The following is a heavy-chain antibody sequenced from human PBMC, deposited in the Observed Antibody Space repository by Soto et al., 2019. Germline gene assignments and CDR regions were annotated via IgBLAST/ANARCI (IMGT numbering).Heavy chain of an antibody. J-gene: IGHJ4*01. D-gene: IGHD5-18*01. V-gene: IGHV4-59*01. CDR3: ARASGYSYGYDDFFDN. Sequence: QVQLQESGPGLVKPSETLSLTCTVSGGSINGYYWTWLRQSPTNGLEWIGYFHFSGSTKYNPSLESGLAMSADTSKNQISLTLSSVTAADTAVYYCARASGYSYGYDDFFDNWGQGTLANVSS. CDR2: FHFSGST. CDR1: GGSINGYY.